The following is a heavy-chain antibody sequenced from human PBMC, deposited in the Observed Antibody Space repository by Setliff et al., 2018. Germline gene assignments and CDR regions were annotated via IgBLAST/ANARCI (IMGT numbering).Heavy chain of an antibody. CDR2: IYYRGDT. D-gene: IGHD1-1*01. CDR1: GASLSSGTYY. J-gene: IGHJ4*02. V-gene: IGHV4-39*01. Sequence: PSETLSVTCTVSGASLSSGTYYWGWIRQPPGKGLEWIGRIYYRGDTYYNASLKGRLTISVDTAQNQFPLRLTSVTAADTAVYYCARTGTYRYFDYWGQGALVTVSS. CDR3: ARTGTYRYFDY.